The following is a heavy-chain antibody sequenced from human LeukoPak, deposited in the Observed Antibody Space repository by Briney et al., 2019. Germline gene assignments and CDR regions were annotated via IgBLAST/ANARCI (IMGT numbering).Heavy chain of an antibody. D-gene: IGHD4-17*01. CDR2: MNPNSGNT. Sequence: GASVKVSCKASGYTFTSYGISWVRQAPGQGLEWMGWMNPNSGNTGYAQKFQGRVTMTRNTSISTAYMELSSLRSEDTAVYYCASMTTSTPSYGMDVWGQGTTVTVSS. CDR3: ASMTTSTPSYGMDV. V-gene: IGHV1-8*02. CDR1: GYTFTSYG. J-gene: IGHJ6*02.